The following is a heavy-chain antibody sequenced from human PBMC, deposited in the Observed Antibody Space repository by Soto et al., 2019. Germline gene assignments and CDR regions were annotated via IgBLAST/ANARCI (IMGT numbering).Heavy chain of an antibody. Sequence: GESLKISCKGSGYSFTTYWIGWVRQMPGKGLEWMGIIYPGDSDIRYSPSFQGQVTISADKSINTAYLQWSSLKASDTAIYYCARHALSATLYYGMDVWGQGTTVTVSS. D-gene: IGHD3-16*01. CDR1: GYSFTTYW. CDR2: IYPGDSDI. CDR3: ARHALSATLYYGMDV. V-gene: IGHV5-51*01. J-gene: IGHJ6*02.